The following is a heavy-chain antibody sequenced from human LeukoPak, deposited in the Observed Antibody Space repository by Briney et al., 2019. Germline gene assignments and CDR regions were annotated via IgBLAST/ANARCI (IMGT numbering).Heavy chain of an antibody. CDR3: ARGRYSSGWSPYNWFDP. CDR1: GYTFTGYY. CDR2: INPNSGGT. D-gene: IGHD6-19*01. Sequence: ASVKVSCKASGYTFTGYYMHWVRQAPGQGLEWMGWINPNSGGTNYAQKFQGRVTMTRNTSISTAYMELSSLRSEDTAVYYCARGRYSSGWSPYNWFDPWGQGTLVTVSS. V-gene: IGHV1-2*02. J-gene: IGHJ5*02.